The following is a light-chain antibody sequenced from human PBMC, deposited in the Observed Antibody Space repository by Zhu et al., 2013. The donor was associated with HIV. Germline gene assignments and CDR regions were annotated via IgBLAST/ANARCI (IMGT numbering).Light chain of an antibody. CDR3: QAWDSSTYVV. V-gene: IGLV3-1*01. CDR2: QDT. CDR1: NLGNKY. Sequence: SYELTQPPSVSVSPGQTASITCSGDNLGNKYTSWYQQKSGQSPILVIYQDTKRPSGIPERFSGSNSGNTATLTISGTQPMDEADYYCQAWDSSTYVVFGGGTKLSVL. J-gene: IGLJ2*01.